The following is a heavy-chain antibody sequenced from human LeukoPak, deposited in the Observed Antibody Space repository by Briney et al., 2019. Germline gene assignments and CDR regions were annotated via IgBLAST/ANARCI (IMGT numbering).Heavy chain of an antibody. J-gene: IGHJ6*03. CDR1: GYTFTGYY. Sequence: ASVKVSCKASGYTFTGYYMHWVRQAPGQGLEWMGWINPNSGGTNYAQKFQGRVTMTRDTSISTAYMELSRLLSDDTAVYYCARDGRYGSGNYHSYYYMDVWGKGTTVTVSS. CDR2: INPNSGGT. V-gene: IGHV1-2*02. D-gene: IGHD3-10*01. CDR3: ARDGRYGSGNYHSYYYMDV.